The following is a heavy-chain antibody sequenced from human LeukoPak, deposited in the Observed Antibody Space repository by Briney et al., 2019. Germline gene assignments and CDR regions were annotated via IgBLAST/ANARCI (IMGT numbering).Heavy chain of an antibody. J-gene: IGHJ3*02. CDR3: ASYLLTIFGVVRAFDI. CDR2: MNPNSGNT. D-gene: IGHD3-3*01. Sequence: GASXKVSCKASGYTFTSYDINWVRQATGQGLEWMGWMNPNSGNTGYAQKFQGRVTITRNTSISTAYMELSSLRSEDTAVYYCASYLLTIFGVVRAFDIWGQGTMVTVSS. CDR1: GYTFTSYD. V-gene: IGHV1-8*03.